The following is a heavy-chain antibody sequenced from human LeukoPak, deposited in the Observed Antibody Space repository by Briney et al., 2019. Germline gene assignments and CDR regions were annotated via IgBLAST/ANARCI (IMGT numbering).Heavy chain of an antibody. J-gene: IGHJ4*02. Sequence: GGSLRLSCAASGFTFSSYGMHWVRQAPGKGLEWGAVISYDGSNKYYADSVKGRFTISRDNSKNTLYLQMNSLGAEDTAVYYCAKGEYYDILTGYPPTDWGQGTLVTVSS. D-gene: IGHD3-9*01. V-gene: IGHV3-30*18. CDR3: AKGEYYDILTGYPPTD. CDR2: ISYDGSNK. CDR1: GFTFSSYG.